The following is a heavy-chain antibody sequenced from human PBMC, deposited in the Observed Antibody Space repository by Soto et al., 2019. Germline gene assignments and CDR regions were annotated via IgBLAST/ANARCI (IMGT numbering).Heavy chain of an antibody. CDR1: GFTFSSFG. J-gene: IGHJ3*02. CDR2: IWYDGNNK. Sequence: QVQLVESGGGVVQPGRSLRLSCTASGFTFSSFGMHWVRQAPGKGLEWVAVIWYDGNNKYYADSVKGRFTISRDNSKNTLYLQMNSRRAEDTAVYYCARDQGAFDIWGQGTMVTVSS. CDR3: ARDQGAFDI. V-gene: IGHV3-33*01.